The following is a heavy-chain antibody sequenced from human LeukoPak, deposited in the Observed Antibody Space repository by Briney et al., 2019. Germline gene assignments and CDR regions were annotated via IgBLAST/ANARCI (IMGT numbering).Heavy chain of an antibody. J-gene: IGHJ4*02. V-gene: IGHV1-3*01. Sequence: GASVKVSCKASGYTFTSYAMHWVRQAPGQRLEWMGWINAGNGNTKYSQKFQGRVTITRDTSASTAYMELSSLRSEDTAVYCCARGRDGYNRNYFDYWGQGTLVTVSS. D-gene: IGHD5-24*01. CDR1: GYTFTSYA. CDR3: ARGRDGYNRNYFDY. CDR2: INAGNGNT.